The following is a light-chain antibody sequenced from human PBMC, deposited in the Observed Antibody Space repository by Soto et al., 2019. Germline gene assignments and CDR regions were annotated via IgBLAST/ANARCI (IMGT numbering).Light chain of an antibody. J-gene: IGKJ2*01. V-gene: IGKV3-11*01. Sequence: EIVLTQSPATLSLFPGERATLSCRASQSVGSSLVWYQQKPGQAPRLLIYDPSNRATGIPARFSGRGSGTALTPTISCREPEDFVVYSCLQRSNWPRTFGQGTKLEIK. CDR2: DPS. CDR3: LQRSNWPRT. CDR1: QSVGSS.